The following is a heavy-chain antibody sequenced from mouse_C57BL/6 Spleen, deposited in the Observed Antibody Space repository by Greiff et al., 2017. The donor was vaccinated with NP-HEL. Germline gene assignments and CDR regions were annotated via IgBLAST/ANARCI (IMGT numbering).Heavy chain of an antibody. J-gene: IGHJ2*01. D-gene: IGHD1-1*01. CDR2: ISDGGSYT. Sequence: EVQLVESGGGLVKPGGSLKLSCAASGFTFSSYAMSWVRQTPEKRLEWVATISDGGSYTYYPANVKGRFTISRDNAKNNLYLQMSHLKSEDTAMYYCAREVYYYVSSRFDYWGQGTTLTVSS. CDR1: GFTFSSYA. CDR3: AREVYYYVSSRFDY. V-gene: IGHV5-4*01.